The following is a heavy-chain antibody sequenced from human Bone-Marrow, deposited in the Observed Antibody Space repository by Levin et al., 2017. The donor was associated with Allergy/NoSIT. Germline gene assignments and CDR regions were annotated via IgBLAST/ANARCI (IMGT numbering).Heavy chain of an antibody. V-gene: IGHV3-30*18. CDR1: GFTFSSYG. J-gene: IGHJ4*02. CDR3: AKESLYYYDSSGYNNPDY. D-gene: IGHD3-22*01. CDR2: ISYDGSNK. Sequence: PGGSLRLSCAASGFTFSSYGMHWVRQAPGKGLEWVAVISYDGSNKYYADSVKGRFTISRDNSKNTLYLQMNSLRAEDTAVYYCAKESLYYYDSSGYNNPDYWGQGTLVTVSS.